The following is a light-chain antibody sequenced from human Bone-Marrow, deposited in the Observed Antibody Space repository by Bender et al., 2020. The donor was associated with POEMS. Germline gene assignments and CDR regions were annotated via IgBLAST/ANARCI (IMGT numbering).Light chain of an antibody. J-gene: IGLJ3*02. CDR1: SSDIGSYNL. CDR2: EVS. CDR3: SSYTSSSTSV. Sequence: QSALTQPASVSGSPGQSITISCTGASSDIGSYNLVSWYQQHPGKAPKLMIYEVSRRPSGVSDRFSGSKSDNTASLTISGLQAEDEADYYCSSYTSSSTSVFGGGTKLTVL. V-gene: IGLV2-14*02.